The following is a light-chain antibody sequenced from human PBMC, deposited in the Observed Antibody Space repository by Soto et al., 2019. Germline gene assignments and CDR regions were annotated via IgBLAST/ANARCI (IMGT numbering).Light chain of an antibody. Sequence: AIQMTQSPSSLSASVGDRVTITCRASQGIGTELGWYQQRPGKAPRLLIYGTSTLQYGVPSRFSGSGSDTDFTLIISSLQPDDFATYYCLQYSIYPRTFGQGTKVEIK. J-gene: IGKJ1*01. CDR3: LQYSIYPRT. CDR2: GTS. CDR1: QGIGTE. V-gene: IGKV1-6*01.